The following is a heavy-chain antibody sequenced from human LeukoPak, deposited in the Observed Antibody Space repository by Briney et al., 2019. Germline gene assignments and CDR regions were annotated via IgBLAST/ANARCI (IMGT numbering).Heavy chain of an antibody. J-gene: IGHJ4*02. D-gene: IGHD3-9*01. CDR2: INPNSGGT. CDR3: ASAGLRYSDWPYDY. V-gene: IGHV1-2*02. Sequence: ASVKVSCKASGYTFTGYYMHWVRQAPGQGLEWMGWINPNSGGTNYARKCQGRVTMTRDTSIRTAYMELSRLRSDDTAVYYCASAGLRYSDWPYDYWGQGALVTVSS. CDR1: GYTFTGYY.